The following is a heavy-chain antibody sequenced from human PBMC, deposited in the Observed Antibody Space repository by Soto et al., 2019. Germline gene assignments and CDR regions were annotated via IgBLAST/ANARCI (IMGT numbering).Heavy chain of an antibody. V-gene: IGHV5-10-1*01. J-gene: IGHJ6*02. D-gene: IGHD6-6*01. CDR1: GYSFTSYW. CDR2: IDPSDSYT. CDR3: ARFGDSSSYYGMDV. Sequence: GASLKISCKGSGYSFTSYWISWVRQMPGKGLEWMGRIDPSDSYTNYSPSFQGHGTISADKSISTAYLQWSSLKASDTAMYYCARFGDSSSYYGMDVWGQGTTVTVSS.